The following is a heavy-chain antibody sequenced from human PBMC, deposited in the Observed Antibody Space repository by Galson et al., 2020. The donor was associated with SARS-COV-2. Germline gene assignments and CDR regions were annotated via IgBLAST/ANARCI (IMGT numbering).Heavy chain of an antibody. J-gene: IGHJ6*02. CDR2: ISSSSGTK. CDR3: VRDYGDLYGMEV. Sequence: GESLKISCAASGFTFSRYSMNWVRQAPGKGLEWVSYISSSSGTKYYADSVKGRFTISRDNAKNSLYLQMNSLRDEDTAVYYCVRDYGDLYGMEVWGQGTTVSVSS. D-gene: IGHD4-17*01. CDR1: GFTFSRYS. V-gene: IGHV3-48*02.